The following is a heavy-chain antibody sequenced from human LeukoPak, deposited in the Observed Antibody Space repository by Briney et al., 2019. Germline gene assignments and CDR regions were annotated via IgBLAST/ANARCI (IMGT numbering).Heavy chain of an antibody. D-gene: IGHD6-13*01. J-gene: IGHJ4*02. CDR1: GYSFTTYW. CDR2: IYAGDYDT. V-gene: IGHV5-51*01. CDR3: ARRRYSSSWDFDF. Sequence: ESLKSPGRGFGYSFTTYWFGWVGRMPGKGVGGMGNIYAGDYDTRYSPSLQGQVTISADKSFSTAYLQWSSLKASDTAMYCCARRRYSSSWDFDFWGQGTMVTVSS.